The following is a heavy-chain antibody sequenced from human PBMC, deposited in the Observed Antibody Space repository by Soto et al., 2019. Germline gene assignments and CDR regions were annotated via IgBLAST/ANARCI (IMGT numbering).Heavy chain of an antibody. D-gene: IGHD3-22*01. CDR3: AKEGDYYDSSGYYYDAFDI. V-gene: IGHV3-23*01. CDR1: GFTFSSYA. CDR2: ISGSGGST. J-gene: IGHJ3*02. Sequence: GGSLRLSCAASGFTFSSYAMSWVRQAPGKGLEWVSAISGSGGSTYYADSVKGRFTISRDNSKNTLYLQMNSLRAEGTAVYYCAKEGDYYDSSGYYYDAFDIWGQGTMVTVSS.